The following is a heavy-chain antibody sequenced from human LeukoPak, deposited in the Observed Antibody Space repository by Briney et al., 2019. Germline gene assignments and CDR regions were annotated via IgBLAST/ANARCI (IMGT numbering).Heavy chain of an antibody. CDR3: ARDASSGDRRGYYYYGMDV. CDR2: IYYSGST. V-gene: IGHV4-59*01. CDR1: GGSISSYY. Sequence: SETLCLTCTVSGGSISSYYWSWIRQPPGEGLGWIGYIYYSGSTNYNPSLKSRVTISVDTSKNQFSLKLSSVTAADTAVYYCARDASSGDRRGYYYYGMDVWGQGTTVTVSS. J-gene: IGHJ6*02. D-gene: IGHD7-27*01.